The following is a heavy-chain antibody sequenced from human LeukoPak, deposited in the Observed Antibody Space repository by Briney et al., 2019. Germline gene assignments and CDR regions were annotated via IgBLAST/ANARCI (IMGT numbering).Heavy chain of an antibody. J-gene: IGHJ4*02. Sequence: GGSLRLSCAASGFTLSSYSMKWVRHAPGEGLEWVSVISSGSYTIYYAEPVKGRLTISRDNAKNSLYLQMNRLRAEDTAVYYCATSAVGGQNDYWGKGTLVPVSS. D-gene: IGHD6-13*01. CDR1: GFTLSSYS. CDR3: ATSAVGGQNDY. V-gene: IGHV3-21*01. CDR2: ISSGSYTI.